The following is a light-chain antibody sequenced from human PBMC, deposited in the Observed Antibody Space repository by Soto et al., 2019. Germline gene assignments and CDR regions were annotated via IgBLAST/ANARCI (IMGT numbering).Light chain of an antibody. CDR2: TAS. J-gene: IGKJ2*01. V-gene: IGKV3-20*01. CDR1: QSLASNY. CDR3: QHYESSLPSYT. Sequence: EIVLTQSPGTLSLSPGERATLSCRASQSLASNYLAWYQQKPGQAPRLLIYTASTRATGIPDRFSGSGSGTDFTLTISRLEPDDFAVYYCQHYESSLPSYTFGQGTKLEVK.